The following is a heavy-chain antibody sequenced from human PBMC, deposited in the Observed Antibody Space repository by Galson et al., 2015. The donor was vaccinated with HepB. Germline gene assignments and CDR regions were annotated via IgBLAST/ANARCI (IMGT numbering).Heavy chain of an antibody. J-gene: IGHJ3*01. V-gene: IGHV1-3*01. CDR3: AREYSSSWWPYDRLNPPRGKISFYL. D-gene: IGHD6-13*01. Sequence: SVKVSCKASGYTFTSYAMHWVRQAPGQRLEWMGWSNAGNGNTKYSQKFQGRVTITRDTSASTAYMELISLRAEDTAVYYCAREYSSSWWPYDRLNPPRGKISFYLWGKGTMVTVSA. CDR2: SNAGNGNT. CDR1: GYTFTSYA.